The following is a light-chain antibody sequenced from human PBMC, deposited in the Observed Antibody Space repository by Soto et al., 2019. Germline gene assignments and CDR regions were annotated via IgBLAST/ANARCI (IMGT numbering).Light chain of an antibody. Sequence: QSALTPPAAVSGPPGQSITISCTGTRGDIDTYDFVSWYQVHPGKAPNLMIYDVTYRPSGVSDRFTGSRSDNAASLTSSGLQPEDEAVYYCNSCTTNNAFVFGTGTKVTVL. CDR2: DVT. CDR1: RGDIDTYDF. J-gene: IGLJ1*01. V-gene: IGLV2-14*03. CDR3: NSCTTNNAFV.